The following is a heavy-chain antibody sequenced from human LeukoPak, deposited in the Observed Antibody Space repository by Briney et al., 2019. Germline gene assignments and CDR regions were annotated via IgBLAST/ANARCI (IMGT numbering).Heavy chain of an antibody. CDR3: ARGRQDVTMIVVAMTAVSYYLDV. D-gene: IGHD3-22*01. V-gene: IGHV4-34*01. CDR2: MNPSGST. CDR1: GGSFSGYY. Sequence: PSETLSLTCAVYGGSFSGYYWTWIRQTPGKGLEWIGEMNPSGSTNYNPSLKSRVTISVDTSKNQFSLKLSSVTAADTAVYYCARGRQDVTMIVVAMTAVSYYLDVWGKGTTVTVS. J-gene: IGHJ6*03.